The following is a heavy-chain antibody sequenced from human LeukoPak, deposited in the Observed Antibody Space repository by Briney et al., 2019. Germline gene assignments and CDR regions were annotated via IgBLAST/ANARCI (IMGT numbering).Heavy chain of an antibody. D-gene: IGHD2-2*01. Sequence: GSSVKVSCKASGGTFSSYAISWVRQVPGQGLEWMGGIIPIFGTANYAQKFQGRVTITADKSTSTAYMELSSLRSEDTAVYYCARGYCSSTSCYAFDIWGQGTMVTVSS. CDR3: ARGYCSSTSCYAFDI. V-gene: IGHV1-69*06. CDR2: IIPIFGTA. J-gene: IGHJ3*02. CDR1: GGTFSSYA.